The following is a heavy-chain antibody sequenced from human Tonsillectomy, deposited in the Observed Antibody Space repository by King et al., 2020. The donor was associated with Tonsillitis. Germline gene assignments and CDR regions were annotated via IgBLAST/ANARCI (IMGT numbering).Heavy chain of an antibody. D-gene: IGHD3-3*01. V-gene: IGHV3-48*03. CDR3: ASGERYYDFWSGYYPNQVRGGMDV. CDR1: GFTLSSYE. J-gene: IGHJ6*03. CDR2: ISTSGSTT. Sequence: VQLVESGGGLVQPGGSLRLSCAASGFTLSSYEMNWVRQAPGKGLEWVSYISTSGSTTYYADSVKGRFTISRDNAKNSLYLQMKSLRAEDTAVYYCASGERYYDFWSGYYPNQVRGGMDVWGKGTTVTVSS.